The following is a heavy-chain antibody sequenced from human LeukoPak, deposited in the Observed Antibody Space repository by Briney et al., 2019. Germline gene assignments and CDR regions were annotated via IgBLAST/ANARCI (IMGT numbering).Heavy chain of an antibody. CDR3: ARGPSIQLWSDPYYYYGMDV. Sequence: PSQTLSLTCTVSGGSISSGDYYWSWIRQPPGKGLEWIGYIYYSGSTNYNPSLKSRVTISVDTSKNQFSLKLSSVTAADTAVYYCARGPSIQLWSDPYYYYGMDVWGQGTTVTVSS. CDR1: GGSISSGDYY. CDR2: IYYSGST. V-gene: IGHV4-30-4*01. D-gene: IGHD5-18*01. J-gene: IGHJ6*02.